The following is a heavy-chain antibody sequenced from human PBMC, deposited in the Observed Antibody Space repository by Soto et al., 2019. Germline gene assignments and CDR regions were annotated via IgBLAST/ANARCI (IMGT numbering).Heavy chain of an antibody. Sequence: SGPTLVNPXETLTLTCTVSGFSLSNARMGVSWIRQPPGKALEWLAHIFSNDEKSYSTSLKSRLTISKDTSKSQVVLTMTNMDPVDTATYYCARIPYDSSGYHWYFDLWGRGTLVTVSS. J-gene: IGHJ2*01. CDR2: IFSNDEK. D-gene: IGHD3-22*01. V-gene: IGHV2-26*01. CDR1: GFSLSNARMG. CDR3: ARIPYDSSGYHWYFDL.